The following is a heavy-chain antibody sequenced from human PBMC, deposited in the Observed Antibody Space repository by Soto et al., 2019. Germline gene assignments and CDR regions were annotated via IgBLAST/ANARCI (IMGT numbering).Heavy chain of an antibody. Sequence: GGSLRLSCAASGFTFSSYSMNWVRQAPGKGLEWVSSISSSSSYIYYADSVKGRFTISRDNAKNSLYLQMNSLRAEDTAVYYCGVMSPYGGYARGMDVWGQGTTVTVSS. CDR1: GFTFSSYS. J-gene: IGHJ6*02. CDR3: GVMSPYGGYARGMDV. CDR2: ISSSSSYI. D-gene: IGHD5-12*01. V-gene: IGHV3-21*01.